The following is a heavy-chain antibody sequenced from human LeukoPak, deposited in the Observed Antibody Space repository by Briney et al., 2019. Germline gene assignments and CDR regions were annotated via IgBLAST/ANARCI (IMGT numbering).Heavy chain of an antibody. CDR1: GFTFSSYG. CDR2: IRYDGSNK. CDR3: ARDRRGIGGSLWFDP. Sequence: GGSLRLSCAASGFTFSSYGMHWVRQAPGKGLEWVAFIRYDGSNKYYADSVKGRFTISRDNSKNTLYLQMNSLRAEDTAVYYCARDRRGIGGSLWFDPWGQGTLVTVSS. J-gene: IGHJ5*02. D-gene: IGHD3-10*01. V-gene: IGHV3-30*02.